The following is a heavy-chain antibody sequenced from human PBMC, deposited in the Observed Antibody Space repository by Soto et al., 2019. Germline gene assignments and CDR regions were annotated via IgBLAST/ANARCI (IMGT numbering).Heavy chain of an antibody. D-gene: IGHD6-19*01. CDR2: ISGSRSNI. CDR1: GFSFSDYY. V-gene: IGHV3-11*01. J-gene: IGHJ4*02. CDR3: AKMTSTGWYDPVFH. Sequence: QVQLVESGGALVKTRGSLRLSCVASGFSFSDYYISWVRQAPGKGLEWISYISGSRSNIYYADSVKGRFTISRDNAENSVFLQMNNLRAEDTARYYCAKMTSTGWYDPVFHWGQGTLVTVSS.